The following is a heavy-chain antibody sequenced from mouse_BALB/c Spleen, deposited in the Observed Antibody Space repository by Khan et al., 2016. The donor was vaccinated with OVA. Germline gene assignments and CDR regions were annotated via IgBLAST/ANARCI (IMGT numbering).Heavy chain of an antibody. J-gene: IGHJ3*01. CDR3: ARSTYRYAFAY. CDR2: MIYTGYT. Sequence: EVKLEESGPSLVKPSQTLSLTCSVTGDSITSGYWSWIRKFPGNKLEYMGYMIYTGYTDYNPSLKRRLAITRHTSTNQYYLQLNSVTTEDPATYYCARSTYRYAFAYWGQGTLVTVSA. CDR1: GDSITSGY. V-gene: IGHV3-8*02. D-gene: IGHD2-14*01.